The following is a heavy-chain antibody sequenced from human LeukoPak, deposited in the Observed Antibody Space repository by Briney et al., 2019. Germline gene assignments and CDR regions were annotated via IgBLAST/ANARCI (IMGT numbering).Heavy chain of an antibody. V-gene: IGHV1-18*01. Sequence: ASVKVSCKTSGYTFTNYGITWVRQAPGQGLEWMGWVSAYGDNTNYVQKIQGRVTITTDTSTSTAYMELRSLRSDATAVYYCARYCIGCHAVDYWVQRTLVTVSS. D-gene: IGHD2-15*01. CDR1: GYTFTNYG. CDR2: VSAYGDNT. CDR3: ARYCIGCHAVDY. J-gene: IGHJ4*02.